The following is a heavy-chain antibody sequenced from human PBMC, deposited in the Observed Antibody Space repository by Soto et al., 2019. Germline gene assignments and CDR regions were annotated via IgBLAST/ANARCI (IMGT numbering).Heavy chain of an antibody. J-gene: IGHJ4*02. V-gene: IGHV1-18*01. CDR1: VCTCTNFG. D-gene: IGHD3-16*01. CDR3: ARGGTRIDY. CDR2: ISAYNGNT. Sequence: GASVKFTCNASVCTCTNFGISWVRQAPGQGLEWMGWISAYNGNTSYAQKFLGRVTMTTDTSTSTAYMEVRSLRFDDTAVYYCARGGTRIDYWGQGTLVTVSS.